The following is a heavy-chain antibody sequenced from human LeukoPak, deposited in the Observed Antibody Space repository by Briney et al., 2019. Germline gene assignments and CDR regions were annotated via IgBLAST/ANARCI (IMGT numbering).Heavy chain of an antibody. CDR3: ARVEMATIKGYFDY. V-gene: IGHV4-59*08. CDR2: IYYSGST. D-gene: IGHD5-24*01. CDR1: GGSISSYY. Sequence: PSETLSLTCTVSGGSISSYYWSWIRQPPGKGLEWIGYIYYSGSTNYNPSLKSRVTISVDTSKNQFSLKLSSVTAADTAVYYCARVEMATIKGYFDYWGQGTLVTVSS. J-gene: IGHJ4*02.